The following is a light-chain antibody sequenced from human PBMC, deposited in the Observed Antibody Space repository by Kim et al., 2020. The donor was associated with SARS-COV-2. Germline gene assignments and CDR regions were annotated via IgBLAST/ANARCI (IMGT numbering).Light chain of an antibody. Sequence: VTLSWSPGKRVTLSCGTSQTVSNYLAWYQQKPGQAPRLLIYDASNRATGIPVRFSGSGSGTDFSLTISNLEPEDFAVYYCQYRRTFGQGTKVDIK. J-gene: IGKJ1*01. CDR1: QTVSNY. CDR2: DAS. CDR3: QYRRT. V-gene: IGKV3-11*01.